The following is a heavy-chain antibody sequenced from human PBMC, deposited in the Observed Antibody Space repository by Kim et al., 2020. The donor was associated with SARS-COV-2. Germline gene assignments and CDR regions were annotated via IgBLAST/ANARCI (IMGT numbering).Heavy chain of an antibody. V-gene: IGHV1-3*01. J-gene: IGHJ6*03. CDR3: ARDSYYDIFRYYYYYMDV. Sequence: ASVKVACKASGYTFTSYAMHWVRQAPGQRLEWMGWINAGNGNTKYSQEFQGRVTITRDTSASTAYMELSSLRSEDTAVYYCARDSYYDIFRYYYYYMDVWGEGTTVTVSS. D-gene: IGHD3-9*01. CDR2: INAGNGNT. CDR1: GYTFTSYA.